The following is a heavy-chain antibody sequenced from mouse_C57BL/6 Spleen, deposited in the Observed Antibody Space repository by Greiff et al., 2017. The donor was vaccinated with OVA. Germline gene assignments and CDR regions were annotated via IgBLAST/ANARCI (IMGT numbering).Heavy chain of an antibody. Sequence: QVQLKESGAELARPGASVKLSCKASGYTFTSYGISWVKQRTGQGLEWIGEIYPRSGNTYYNEKFKGKATLTADKSSSTAYMELRSLTSEDSAVYFCAPRGDGDYGGVMDSWGQGTSVTVSS. D-gene: IGHD2-13*01. CDR3: APRGDGDYGGVMDS. CDR2: IYPRSGNT. V-gene: IGHV1-81*01. CDR1: GYTFTSYG. J-gene: IGHJ4*01.